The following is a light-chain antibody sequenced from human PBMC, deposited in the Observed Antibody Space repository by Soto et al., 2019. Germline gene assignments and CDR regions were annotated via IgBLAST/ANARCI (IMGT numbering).Light chain of an antibody. J-gene: IGLJ3*02. V-gene: IGLV1-44*01. CDR2: TNN. CDR1: SSNIGSNF. Sequence: QSVLTQPPSASGTPGQSVTISCSGSSSNIGSNFVNWYQQLPGTAPKLLIYTNNQRPSGVPDRFSGSKSGTSASLAISGLQSEDEAHYHCAAWDDSLNGPLFGGGTKLTVL. CDR3: AAWDDSLNGPL.